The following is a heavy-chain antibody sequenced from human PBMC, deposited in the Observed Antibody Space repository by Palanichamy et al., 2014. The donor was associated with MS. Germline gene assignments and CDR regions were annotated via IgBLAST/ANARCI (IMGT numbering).Heavy chain of an antibody. Sequence: QVQLQESGPGLVKPSETLSLTCTVSGGSISSYYWSWIRQPPGKGLEWIGYIYYSGSTNYNPSLKSRVTISVDTSKNQFSLKLSSVTAADTAVYYYASMVRGVKGGYFDYWGQGTLVTVSS. CDR1: GGSISSYY. D-gene: IGHD3-10*01. CDR2: IYYSGST. J-gene: IGHJ4*02. CDR3: ASMVRGVKGGYFDY. V-gene: IGHV4-59*01.